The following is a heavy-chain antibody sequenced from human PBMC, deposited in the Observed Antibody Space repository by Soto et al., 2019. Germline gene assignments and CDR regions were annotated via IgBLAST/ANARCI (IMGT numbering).Heavy chain of an antibody. CDR2: IIPMFGAA. V-gene: IGHV1-69*12. Sequence: QVQVVQSGAEVKKPGSSVKVSCEASGGIFSTYSFSWVRKAPGQGLEWMGGIIPMFGAANYAQKFQDRVTITADESTSTVHMELSSLRSEDTAVYYCARKTIATTSFIDSDTIDVWGQGTTVIVS. J-gene: IGHJ6*02. CDR1: GGIFSTYS. D-gene: IGHD4-4*01. CDR3: ARKTIATTSFIDSDTIDV.